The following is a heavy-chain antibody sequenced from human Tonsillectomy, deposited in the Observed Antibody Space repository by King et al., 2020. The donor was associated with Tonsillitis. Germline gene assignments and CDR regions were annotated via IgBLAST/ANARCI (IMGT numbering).Heavy chain of an antibody. CDR3: AREAHDDTYLYYGMDV. CDR1: GDSIIGGDYF. D-gene: IGHD3-3*01. CDR2: IYYSGSI. J-gene: IGHJ6*02. V-gene: IGHV4-30-4*01. Sequence: QLQESGPGLVKPSQTLSLTCTVSGDSIIGGDYFWSWIRQSPGKGLEWIGYIYYSGSIYHNPSFKSRATISVDMSKNQFSLTLTSVTAADTAVYYCAREAHDDTYLYYGMDVWGHGAAVTVSS.